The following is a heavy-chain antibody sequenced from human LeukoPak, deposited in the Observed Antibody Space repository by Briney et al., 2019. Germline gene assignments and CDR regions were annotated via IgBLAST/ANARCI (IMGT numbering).Heavy chain of an antibody. Sequence: SETLSLTCAVSGYSISSGYYWGWIRQPPGKGLEWIGSIYHSGSTYYNPSLKSRVTISVDTSKNQFSLKLSSVTAADTAVYYCPSRRGYYDSSGYLSNWFDPWGQGTLVTVPS. J-gene: IGHJ5*02. V-gene: IGHV4-38-2*01. CDR2: IYHSGST. CDR1: GYSISSGYY. D-gene: IGHD3-22*01. CDR3: PSRRGYYDSSGYLSNWFDP.